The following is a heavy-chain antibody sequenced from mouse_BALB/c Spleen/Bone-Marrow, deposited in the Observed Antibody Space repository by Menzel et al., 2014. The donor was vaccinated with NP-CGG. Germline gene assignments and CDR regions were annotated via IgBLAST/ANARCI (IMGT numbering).Heavy chain of an antibody. D-gene: IGHD4-1*01. CDR2: IYPGDGDT. CDR3: ARSLNLTGMGVAY. V-gene: IGHV1-82*01. CDR1: GYAFSRSW. J-gene: IGHJ3*01. Sequence: VKLVESGPELVKPGASVKISCKASGYAFSRSWMNWVKQRPGQGLEWIGRIYPGDGDTNYNGKFRGKATLTADKSSSTAYMQLSSLTSVDSAVYFCARSLNLTGMGVAYWGQGTLVTVSA.